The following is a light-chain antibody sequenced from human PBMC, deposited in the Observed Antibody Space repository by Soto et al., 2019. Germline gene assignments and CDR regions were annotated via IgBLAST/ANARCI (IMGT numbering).Light chain of an antibody. CDR2: KAS. V-gene: IGKV1-5*03. J-gene: IGKJ1*01. CDR3: QQYKNYSWT. CDR1: QNINRW. Sequence: DIQMAQSPSTLSASVRDRVTITCRASQNINRWLAWYQQRPGKAPNLLIYKASSLESWVPSRFTGSGPGTEFTLTFHSLKPDDLATYHSQQYKNYSWTFGQGTKVEIE.